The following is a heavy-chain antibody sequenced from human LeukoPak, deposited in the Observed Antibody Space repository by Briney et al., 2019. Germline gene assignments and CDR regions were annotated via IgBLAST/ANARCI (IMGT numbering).Heavy chain of an antibody. CDR1: GGSISSGGYY. V-gene: IGHV4-31*03. J-gene: IGHJ4*02. Sequence: PSQTLSLTCTVSGGSISSGGYYWSWIRQHPGKGLEWIGYIYYSGSTYYNPSLKSRVTISVDTSKNQFSLKLSSVTAADTAVYYCARILSTVRGVIDYWGQGTLVTVS. D-gene: IGHD3-10*01. CDR3: ARILSTVRGVIDY. CDR2: IYYSGST.